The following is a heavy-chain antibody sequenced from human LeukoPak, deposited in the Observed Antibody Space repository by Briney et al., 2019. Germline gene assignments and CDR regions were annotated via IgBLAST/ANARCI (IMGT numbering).Heavy chain of an antibody. J-gene: IGHJ5*02. CDR2: INPNSGDR. CDR1: GYTFTGYY. V-gene: IGHV1-2*02. CDR3: AKLGGRINWFDP. Sequence: GASVKVSCKASGYTFTGYYIHWVRQAPGQGLEWMGWINPNSGDRNYAQKFQGRVTMTRDTSINTAYMELSSLRSDDTAVYYCAKLGGRINWFDPWGQGTLVIVSS. D-gene: IGHD3-16*01.